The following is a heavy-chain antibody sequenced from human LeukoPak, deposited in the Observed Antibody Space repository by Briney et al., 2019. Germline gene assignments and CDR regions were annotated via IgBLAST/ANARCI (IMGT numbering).Heavy chain of an antibody. Sequence: ASVKVSRKASGYTFTSYYMHWVRQAPGQGLEWMGIINPSGGSTSYAQKFQGRVTMTRDTSTSTVYMELSSLRSEDTAVYYCALGDIVVVVASYWGQGTLVTVSS. CDR1: GYTFTSYY. J-gene: IGHJ4*02. V-gene: IGHV1-46*01. CDR2: INPSGGST. CDR3: ALGDIVVVVASY. D-gene: IGHD2-15*01.